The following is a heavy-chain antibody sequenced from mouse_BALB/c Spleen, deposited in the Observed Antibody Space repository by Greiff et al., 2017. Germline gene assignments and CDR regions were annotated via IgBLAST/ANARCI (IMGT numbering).Heavy chain of an antibody. V-gene: IGHV1-9*01. CDR2: ILPGSGST. D-gene: IGHD2-3*01. J-gene: IGHJ4*01. CDR3: ARYDYAMDY. CDR1: GYTFSSYW. Sequence: QVQLQQSGAELVKPGASVKISCKATGYTFSSYWIEWVKQRPGHGLEWIGEILPGSGSTNYNEKFKGKATFTADTSSNTAYMQLSSLTSEDSAVYYCARYDYAMDYWGQGTSVTVSS.